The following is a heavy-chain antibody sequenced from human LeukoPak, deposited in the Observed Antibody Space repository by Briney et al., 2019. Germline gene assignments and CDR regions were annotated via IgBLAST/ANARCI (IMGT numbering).Heavy chain of an antibody. CDR3: AKAITMIVARFDY. V-gene: IGHV3-23*01. D-gene: IGHD3-22*01. CDR1: GFTFSSYA. CDR2: ISGSGGST. J-gene: IGHJ4*02. Sequence: GGSLRLSCAASGFTFSSYAMSWVRQAQGKGLEWVSAISGSGGSTYYADSVKGRFTISRDNSKNTLYLEMKSLRAEDTAVYYCAKAITMIVARFDYWGQGTLVTVSS.